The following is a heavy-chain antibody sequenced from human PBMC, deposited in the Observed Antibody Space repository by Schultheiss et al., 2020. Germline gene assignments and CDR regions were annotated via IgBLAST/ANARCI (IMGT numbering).Heavy chain of an antibody. D-gene: IGHD3-22*01. CDR2: ISGSGGST. CDR3: AKPLYYYVSSGYYY. V-gene: IGHV3-23*01. J-gene: IGHJ4*02. Sequence: GGSLRLSCAASGFTFSSYAMSWVRQAPGKGLEWVSAISGSGGSTYYADSVKGRFTISRDNSKNTLYLQMNSRRAEDTAVYYCAKPLYYYVSSGYYYWGQGTLVTGYS. CDR1: GFTFSSYA.